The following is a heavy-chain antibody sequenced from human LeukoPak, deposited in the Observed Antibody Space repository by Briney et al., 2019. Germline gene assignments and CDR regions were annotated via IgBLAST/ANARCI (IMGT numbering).Heavy chain of an antibody. CDR3: ARYNGDLTGGFDN. D-gene: IGHD4-17*01. CDR2: INPTGGST. J-gene: IGHJ4*02. Sequence: RASVRVSCKASGYTFTDYYIHWVRQAPGQGLEWMGIINPTGGSTGYAQKLQGRVTMTRDTSTSTVYMELSSLRSEDTAVYYCARYNGDLTGGFDNWGQGTLVTLSS. CDR1: GYTFTDYY. V-gene: IGHV1-46*01.